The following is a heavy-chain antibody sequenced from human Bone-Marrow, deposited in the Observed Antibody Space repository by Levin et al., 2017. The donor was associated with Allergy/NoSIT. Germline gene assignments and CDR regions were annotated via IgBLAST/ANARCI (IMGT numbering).Heavy chain of an antibody. CDR2: ISGGGSST. CDR3: AKDFNLEVLAIHFDY. D-gene: IGHD2-21*01. CDR1: GFTFSSYA. V-gene: IGHV3-23*01. J-gene: IGHJ4*02. Sequence: GASVKVSCAASGFTFSSYAMSWVRQAPGKGLQWVSAISGGGSSTYYADSVRGRFTISRDNSKNTLYLQINSLRAEDTAVYYCAKDFNLEVLAIHFDYWGQGALVTVSS.